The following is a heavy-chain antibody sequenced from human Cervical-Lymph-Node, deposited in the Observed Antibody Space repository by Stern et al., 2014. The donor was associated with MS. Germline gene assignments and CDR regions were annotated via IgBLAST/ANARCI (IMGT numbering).Heavy chain of an antibody. CDR2: IIPIFGTA. Sequence: VQLVQSGSEAKKPGSSVKVSCKVSGGTFSTEKISWVRQAPGQGLDWMGAIIPIFGTADYAQRLQDRVTIIADESTSEVHMELTSLTSEDTGVYYCARLGSGYDSSYLDFWGQGMLVTVSA. D-gene: IGHD5-12*01. V-gene: IGHV1-69*01. CDR3: ARLGSGYDSSYLDF. J-gene: IGHJ4*02. CDR1: GGTFSTEK.